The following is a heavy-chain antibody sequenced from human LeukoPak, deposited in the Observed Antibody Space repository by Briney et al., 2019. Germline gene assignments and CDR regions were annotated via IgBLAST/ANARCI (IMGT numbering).Heavy chain of an antibody. J-gene: IGHJ6*03. D-gene: IGHD4-17*01. CDR3: TTADGDVPSRGYYYYMDV. CDR1: GFTFSNAW. Sequence: GGSLRLSCAASGFTFSNAWMSWVRQAPGKGLEWVCRIKSKTDGGTTDYAAPVKGRFTISRDDSKNTLYLQMNGLKTEDTAVYYCTTADGDVPSRGYYYYMDVWGKGTTVTVSS. CDR2: IKSKTDGGTT. V-gene: IGHV3-15*01.